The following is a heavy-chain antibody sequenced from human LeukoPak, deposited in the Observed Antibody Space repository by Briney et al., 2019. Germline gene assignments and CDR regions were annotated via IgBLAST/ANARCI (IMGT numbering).Heavy chain of an antibody. J-gene: IGHJ6*03. CDR3: ARDLPYNWNSFGYMDV. Sequence: ASVKVSCKASGYTFTSYGISWVRQAPGQGLEWMGWISAHNGNTNYAQKLQGRVTMTTDTSTSTAYMELRSLGSDDTAVYYCARDLPYNWNSFGYMDVWGKGTTVTVSS. V-gene: IGHV1-18*01. D-gene: IGHD1-7*01. CDR1: GYTFTSYG. CDR2: ISAHNGNT.